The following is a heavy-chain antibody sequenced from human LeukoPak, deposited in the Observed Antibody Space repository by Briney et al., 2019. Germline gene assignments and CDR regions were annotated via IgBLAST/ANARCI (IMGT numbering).Heavy chain of an antibody. D-gene: IGHD3/OR15-3a*01. V-gene: IGHV3-7*01. Sequence: PGGSLRVSCAASGFTFSSYWMSWVRQAPGKGLEWVANIKQDGSEKYYVDSVKGRFTISRDNAKNSLYLQMNSLRAEDTAVYYCARKISPPFWTLSGDYFDYWGQGTLVTVSS. J-gene: IGHJ4*02. CDR3: ARKISPPFWTLSGDYFDY. CDR2: IKQDGSEK. CDR1: GFTFSSYW.